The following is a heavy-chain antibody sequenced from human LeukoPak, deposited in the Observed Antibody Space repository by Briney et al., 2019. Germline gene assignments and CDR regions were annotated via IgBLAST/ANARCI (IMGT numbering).Heavy chain of an antibody. V-gene: IGHV3-23*01. CDR1: GFTLSSYA. J-gene: IGHJ4*02. Sequence: GGSLRLSCAASGFTLSSYAMSWVRQAPGKGLEWVSAISGSGGSTYYADSVKGRFTISRDNSKNTLYLQMNSLRAEDTAVYYCAKDKRLRLGELSLFDYWGQGTLVTVSS. D-gene: IGHD3-16*02. CDR2: ISGSGGST. CDR3: AKDKRLRLGELSLFDY.